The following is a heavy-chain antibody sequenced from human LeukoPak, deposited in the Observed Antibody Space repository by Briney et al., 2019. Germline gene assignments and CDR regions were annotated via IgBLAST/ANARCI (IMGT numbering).Heavy chain of an antibody. D-gene: IGHD1-26*01. CDR2: ITSSSSYI. CDR1: GFTFSSYN. V-gene: IGHV3-21*06. CDR3: ARDPYSGNYGAYYYYMDV. Sequence: GGSLRLSCAASGFTFSSYNMNWVRQAPGKGLEWVSSITSSSSYIYYADSVKGRFTISRDNAKNSLYLQMDSLRVEDTAEYYCARDPYSGNYGAYYYYMDVWGKGTTVTVSS. J-gene: IGHJ6*03.